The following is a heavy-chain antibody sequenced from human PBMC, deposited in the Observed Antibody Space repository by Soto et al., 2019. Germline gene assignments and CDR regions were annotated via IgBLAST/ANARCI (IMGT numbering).Heavy chain of an antibody. V-gene: IGHV1-69*02. CDR1: GGTFNSYT. CDR3: AGQSPGAGDRAFDL. J-gene: IGHJ3*01. CDR2: IIPILGLT. Sequence: VQLVQSGAELKKPGSSVKVSCKPSGGTFNSYTFGWVRQAPGQGLEWVGRIIPILGLTNNAQKFQGRLTVTADKSTATAYMELSSLRSEDTAIYYCAGQSPGAGDRAFDLWGQGTMVTVSS. D-gene: IGHD3-16*01.